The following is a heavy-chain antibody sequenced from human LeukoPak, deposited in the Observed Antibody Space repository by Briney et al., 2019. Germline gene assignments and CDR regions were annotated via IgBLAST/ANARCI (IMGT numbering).Heavy chain of an antibody. CDR1: GFTFSSYA. CDR3: AKVGGYSYGYNWFDP. D-gene: IGHD5-18*01. V-gene: IGHV3-23*01. CDR2: ISGSGGST. J-gene: IGHJ5*02. Sequence: GGSMRLSCAASGFTFSSYAMSWVRQAPGKVLELVSAISGSGGSTYYADSVKGRFTISRDNSKNTLYLQMNSLRAEDTAVYYCAKVGGYSYGYNWFDPWGQGTLVTVSS.